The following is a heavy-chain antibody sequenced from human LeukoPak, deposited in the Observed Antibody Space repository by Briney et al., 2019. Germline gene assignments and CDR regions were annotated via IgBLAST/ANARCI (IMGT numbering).Heavy chain of an antibody. CDR1: GYTFTSYD. Sequence: GASVKVSCKASGYTFTSYDINWVRQATGQGPEWMGWMNPNSGDTAYAQKFQGRVTMTRNTSISTAYMELSSLRSEDTAVYYCARGLGPSIAVAAAMNYWGQGTLVTVSS. J-gene: IGHJ4*02. CDR2: MNPNSGDT. D-gene: IGHD6-19*01. V-gene: IGHV1-8*01. CDR3: ARGLGPSIAVAAAMNY.